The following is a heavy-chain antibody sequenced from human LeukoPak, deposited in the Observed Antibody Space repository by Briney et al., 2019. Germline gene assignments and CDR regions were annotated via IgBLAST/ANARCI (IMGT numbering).Heavy chain of an antibody. D-gene: IGHD3-22*01. CDR2: IYYSGST. V-gene: IGHV4-31*03. Sequence: PSQTLSLTCTVSGGSISSGGYYWSWIRQHPGKGLEWIGYIYYSGSTYYNPSLKSRVTISVDTSKNQFSLKLSSVTAADTAVYYCARRRGNTYYYDSSGTDDAFDIWGQGTMVTVSS. CDR1: GGSISSGGYY. CDR3: ARRRGNTYYYDSSGTDDAFDI. J-gene: IGHJ3*02.